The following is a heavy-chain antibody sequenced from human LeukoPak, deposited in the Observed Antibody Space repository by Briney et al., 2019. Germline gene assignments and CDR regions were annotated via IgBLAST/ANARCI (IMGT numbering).Heavy chain of an antibody. J-gene: IGHJ6*03. CDR2: IYHSGST. Sequence: PSETLSLTCTVSGVSISSYYWSWIRQPPGKGLEWIGYIYHSGSTNYNPSLKSRVTISVDTSKNQFSLKLSSVTAADTAVYYCAGPRGHERFYYMDVWGKGTTVTVSS. D-gene: IGHD3-10*01. CDR3: AGPRGHERFYYMDV. V-gene: IGHV4-59*12. CDR1: GVSISSYY.